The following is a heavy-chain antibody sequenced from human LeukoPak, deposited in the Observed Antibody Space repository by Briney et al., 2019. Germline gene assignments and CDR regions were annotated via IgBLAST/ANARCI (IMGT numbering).Heavy chain of an antibody. CDR2: ISYDGSNK. CDR3: ATSMYYYDSSGYICGMDV. J-gene: IGHJ6*02. D-gene: IGHD3-22*01. Sequence: PGGSLRLSCAASGFTFSSYAMHWVRQAPGKGLEWVAVISYDGSNKYYADSVKGRFTISRDNSKNTLYLQMNSLRAEDTAVYYCATSMYYYDSSGYICGMDVWGQGTTVTVSS. V-gene: IGHV3-30-3*01. CDR1: GFTFSSYA.